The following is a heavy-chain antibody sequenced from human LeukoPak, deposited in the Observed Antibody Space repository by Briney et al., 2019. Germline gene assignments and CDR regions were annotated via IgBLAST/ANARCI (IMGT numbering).Heavy chain of an antibody. V-gene: IGHV3-11*01. CDR3: ARDLNRGMDV. CDR2: ISGNSRHI. CDR1: GFTFSDYY. J-gene: IGHJ6*02. Sequence: GGSLRLSCKASGFTFSDYYISWIRQAPGKGLEWLSYISGNSRHIQYAESVKGRFTISRDNGLQLLYLQMDSLTDADTAIYFCARDLNRGMDVWGRGTTVTVSS.